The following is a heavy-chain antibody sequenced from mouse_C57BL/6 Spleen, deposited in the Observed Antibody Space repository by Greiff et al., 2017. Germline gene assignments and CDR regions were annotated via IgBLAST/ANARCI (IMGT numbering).Heavy chain of an antibody. J-gene: IGHJ2*01. CDR3: ARSYSNYLYYFDY. V-gene: IGHV1-62-3*01. CDR2: IDPNSGGT. CDR1: GYTFTSYW. Sequence: QVQLQQPGAELVKPGASVKLSCKASGYTFTSYWMYWVKQRPGRGLEWIGRIDPNSGGTKYNEKFKSKATLTADKSSSTAYMQLSSLTSEDSAVYFCARSYSNYLYYFDYWGQGTTLTVSS. D-gene: IGHD2-5*01.